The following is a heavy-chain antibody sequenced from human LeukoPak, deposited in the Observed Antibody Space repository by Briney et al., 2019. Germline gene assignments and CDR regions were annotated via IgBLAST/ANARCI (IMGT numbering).Heavy chain of an antibody. V-gene: IGHV4-34*01. CDR2: INHSGST. CDR1: GGSFSGYY. CDR3: ARGHPSSVPHYFDY. J-gene: IGHJ4*02. D-gene: IGHD2-2*01. Sequence: SETLSLTCAVYGGSFSGYYWSWIRQPPGKGLEWIGEINHSGSTNYNPSLKSRVIISVDTSKNQFSLKLSSVTAADTAVYYCARGHPSSVPHYFDYWGQGTLVTVSS.